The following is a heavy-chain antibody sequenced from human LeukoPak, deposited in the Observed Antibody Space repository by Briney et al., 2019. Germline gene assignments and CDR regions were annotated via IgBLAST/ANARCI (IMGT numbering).Heavy chain of an antibody. J-gene: IGHJ5*02. CDR2: IYYSGST. V-gene: IGHV4-39*01. CDR3: ARRALSYNWFDP. CDR1: GGSISSSSYY. Sequence: SETLSLTCTVSGGSISSSSYYWGWIRQPPGKGLEWIGSIYYSGSTYYNPSLKSRVTISVDTSKNQFSLKLSSATAADTAVYYCARRALSYNWFDPWGQGTLVTVSS. D-gene: IGHD3-16*02.